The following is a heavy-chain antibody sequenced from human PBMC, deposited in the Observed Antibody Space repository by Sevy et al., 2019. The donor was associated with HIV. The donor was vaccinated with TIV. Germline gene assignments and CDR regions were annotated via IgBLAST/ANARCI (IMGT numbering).Heavy chain of an antibody. CDR2: INPNSGGT. J-gene: IGHJ6*03. CDR1: GYTFTGYY. Sequence: ASVKVSCKASGYTFTGYYMHWVRQAPGQGLEWMGWINPNSGGTNYAQKFQGRVTMTRDTSISTAYMELSRLRSDDTAVYYCARDSGSMVRNLGYYYYMDVWGKGTTVTVSS. V-gene: IGHV1-2*02. CDR3: ARDSGSMVRNLGYYYYMDV. D-gene: IGHD3-10*01.